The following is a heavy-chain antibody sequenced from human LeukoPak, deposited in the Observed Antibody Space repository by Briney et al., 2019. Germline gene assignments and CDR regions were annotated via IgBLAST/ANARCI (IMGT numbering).Heavy chain of an antibody. J-gene: IGHJ3*02. CDR1: GFTFSSYA. CDR2: ISGSGDST. CDR3: AKVLARGYLNHNAFDI. Sequence: GGSLRLSCAASGFTFSSYAMSWVRQAPGKGLEWVSAISGSGDSTYHADSVKGRFTISRDNSKNTLYLQMNSLRAEDTAVYYCAKVLARGYLNHNAFDIWGQGTMVTVSS. D-gene: IGHD5-18*01. V-gene: IGHV3-23*01.